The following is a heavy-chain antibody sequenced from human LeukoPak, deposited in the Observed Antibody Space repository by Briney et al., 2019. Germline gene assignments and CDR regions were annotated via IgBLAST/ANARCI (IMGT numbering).Heavy chain of an antibody. Sequence: ASVKVSCKAPGYTFTGYYMHWVRQAPGQGLEWMGWINPNSGGTNYPPKFQGRVTMTRDTSINTVYMELSRLGSDDTAVYYCARDLDILTGYRYQFDYWGQGTLVTVSS. CDR3: ARDLDILTGYRYQFDY. CDR2: INPNSGGT. J-gene: IGHJ4*02. V-gene: IGHV1-2*02. D-gene: IGHD3-9*01. CDR1: GYTFTGYY.